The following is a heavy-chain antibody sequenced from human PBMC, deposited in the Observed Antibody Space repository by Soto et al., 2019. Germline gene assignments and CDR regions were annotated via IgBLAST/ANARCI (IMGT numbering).Heavy chain of an antibody. J-gene: IGHJ5*02. Sequence: QVQLQQWGAGLLKPSETLSLTCAVYNGSFSAYFWTWIRQPPGKGLEWIGEIRHTGSTNYNPSLRSRVTRSVDTSKNQFSLRLSSVTAADTAVYFCARGPRATGAQNWFDPWGQGTLVTVSS. CDR1: NGSFSAYF. CDR3: ARGPRATGAQNWFDP. D-gene: IGHD6-13*01. CDR2: IRHTGST. V-gene: IGHV4-34*01.